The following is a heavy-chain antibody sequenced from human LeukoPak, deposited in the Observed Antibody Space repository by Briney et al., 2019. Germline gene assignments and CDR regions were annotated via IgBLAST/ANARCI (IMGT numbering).Heavy chain of an antibody. V-gene: IGHV1-2*02. Sequence: GASVKVSCKPSGYKFSDYYIHWVRQAPGQGLEWMGWINPKSGASSSAQSLQGRVTMTMDTSLNTLYMELSRLTSDDTAVYFCARGTVTTSFVLSGWFDPWGPGALVTVSS. J-gene: IGHJ5*02. CDR3: ARGTVTTSFVLSGWFDP. CDR2: INPKSGAS. CDR1: GYKFSDYY. D-gene: IGHD4-17*01.